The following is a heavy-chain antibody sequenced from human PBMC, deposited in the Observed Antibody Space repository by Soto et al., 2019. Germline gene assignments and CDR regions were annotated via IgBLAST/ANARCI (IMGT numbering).Heavy chain of an antibody. J-gene: IGHJ6*02. V-gene: IGHV3-23*01. D-gene: IGHD2-21*01. Sequence: HPGGSLRLSCAASGFTFSSFAMSWVRQAPGKWLEWVSSISDSGGNTYFADSVKGRFTISRDNSKNTLYLQMNSLRAEDTAVYYCAKDPYIPTLTIPLFYYYVMDVWGQGTTVTVSS. CDR1: GFTFSSFA. CDR2: ISDSGGNT. CDR3: AKDPYIPTLTIPLFYYYVMDV.